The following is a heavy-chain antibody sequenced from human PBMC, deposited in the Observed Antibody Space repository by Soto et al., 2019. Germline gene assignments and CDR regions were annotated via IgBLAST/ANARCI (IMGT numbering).Heavy chain of an antibody. CDR3: ARFFGNAFDI. Sequence: PSETLSLTCSVSGGSISSSSFNWDWIRQPPGKGLEWIGTIYYDGSTDYNPSLKRRAIISVDRSKNEFSLKLTSVTAADTAGYYCARFFGNAFDIWGHGTVVTVSS. V-gene: IGHV4-39*01. J-gene: IGHJ3*02. CDR2: IYYDGST. D-gene: IGHD3-16*01. CDR1: GGSISSSSFN.